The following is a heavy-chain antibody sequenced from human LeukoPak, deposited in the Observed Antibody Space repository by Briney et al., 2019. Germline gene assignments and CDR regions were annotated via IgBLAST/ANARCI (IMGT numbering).Heavy chain of an antibody. CDR1: GYTFTSYG. J-gene: IGHJ6*03. CDR3: ARVLGYSYGYYYYYMDV. Sequence: ASVKVSCKASGYTFTSYGISWVRQAPGQGLEWMGWISAYNGNTNYAQKLQGRVTMTTDTSTSTAYMELRSLRSDDTAVYYCARVLGYSYGYYYYYMDVWGKGITVTVSS. D-gene: IGHD5-18*01. CDR2: ISAYNGNT. V-gene: IGHV1-18*01.